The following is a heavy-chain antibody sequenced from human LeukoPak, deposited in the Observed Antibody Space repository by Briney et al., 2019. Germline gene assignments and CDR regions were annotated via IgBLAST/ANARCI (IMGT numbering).Heavy chain of an antibody. CDR1: GFTFSDYY. V-gene: IGHV3-11*01. CDR2: ISSSGSTI. Sequence: GGSLRLSCAASGFTFSDYYMNWIRQAPGKGLEGVSYISSSGSTIYYADSVKGRFTISRDNAKNSLYLQMNSLRAEDTAVYYCARLGYNYGYYFDYWGQGTLVTVSS. CDR3: ARLGYNYGYYFDY. J-gene: IGHJ4*02. D-gene: IGHD5-18*01.